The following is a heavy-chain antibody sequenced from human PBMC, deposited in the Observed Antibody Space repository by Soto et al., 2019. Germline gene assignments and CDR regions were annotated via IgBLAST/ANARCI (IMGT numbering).Heavy chain of an antibody. J-gene: IGHJ4*01. CDR2: ISYDGSNK. Sequence: GSLRLSCAGSGFTFSSYGMHWVRQAPGKGLEWVAVISYDGSNKYYADSVKGRFTISRDNSKNTLYLQMNSLRAEDTAVYYCTTDSYSSIIVVRFDYWGHGTLVTVSS. D-gene: IGHD3-22*01. CDR1: GFTFSSYG. V-gene: IGHV3-30*03. CDR3: TTDSYSSIIVVRFDY.